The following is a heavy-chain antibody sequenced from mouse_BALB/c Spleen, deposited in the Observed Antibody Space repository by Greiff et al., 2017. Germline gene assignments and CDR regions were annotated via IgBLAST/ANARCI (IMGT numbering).Heavy chain of an antibody. J-gene: IGHJ3*01. D-gene: IGHD2-14*01. CDR1: GFNIKDYY. Sequence: EVQLQQSGAELVRPGALVKLSCKASGFNIKDYYMHWVKQRPEQGLEWIGWIDPENGNTKYDPKFQGKASITADTSSNTAYLQLSSLTSEDTAVYYCASDRYWFAYWGQGTLVTVSA. V-gene: IGHV14-1*02. CDR3: ASDRYWFAY. CDR2: IDPENGNT.